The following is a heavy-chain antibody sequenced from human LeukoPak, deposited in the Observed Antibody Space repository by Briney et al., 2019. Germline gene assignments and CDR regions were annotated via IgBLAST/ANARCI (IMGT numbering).Heavy chain of an antibody. CDR3: ARVRYSDSSVLTRKRSYYFDY. J-gene: IGHJ4*02. Sequence: PSETLSLTCTVSGGSISSYYWNWIRQPAGKGLESIGHISTSGSTNYNPSLKSRVTMSVDTSKNQFSLKLSSVTAADTAVYYCARVRYSDSSVLTRKRSYYFDYWGQGTLVTVSS. D-gene: IGHD3-22*01. V-gene: IGHV4-4*07. CDR1: GGSISSYY. CDR2: ISTSGST.